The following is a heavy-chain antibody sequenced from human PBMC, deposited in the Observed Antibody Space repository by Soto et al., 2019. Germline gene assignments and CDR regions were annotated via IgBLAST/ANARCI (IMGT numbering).Heavy chain of an antibody. CDR1: GFTFSSYA. CDR2: ISGSGGST. J-gene: IGHJ5*02. D-gene: IGHD2-2*02. V-gene: IGHV3-23*01. Sequence: ELQLLESGGGLVQPGGSLRLSCVASGFTFSSYAMSWVHQAPGKGLEWVSTISGSGGSTYYADSVKGRFTISRDNSKNTLYLQMNSLRAEDTAVYYCAKDRGSGSTSWYNGWFDPWGQGTLVTVSS. CDR3: AKDRGSGSTSWYNGWFDP.